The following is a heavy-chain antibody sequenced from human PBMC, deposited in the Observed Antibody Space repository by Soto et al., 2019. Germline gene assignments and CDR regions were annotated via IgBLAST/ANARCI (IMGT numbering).Heavy chain of an antibody. J-gene: IGHJ4*01. Sequence: GASVKVSCKASGYTFNTYAITWVRQAPGQGLEWMGWISGYNGNTNYAQTLQGRGTMTTDTSTSTAYLKLRSLRSDDTAVYYCARTVEYDSIPYYYADFWGQGTLVTVSS. CDR2: ISGYNGNT. CDR3: ARTVEYDSIPYYYADF. CDR1: GYTFNTYA. D-gene: IGHD2-21*01. V-gene: IGHV1-18*01.